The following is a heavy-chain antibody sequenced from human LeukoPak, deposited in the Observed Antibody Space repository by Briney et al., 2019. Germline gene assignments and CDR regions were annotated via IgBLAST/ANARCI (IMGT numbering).Heavy chain of an antibody. Sequence: GGSLRLSCAASGFTFSSYSMNWVRQAPGKGLEWVSSISSSSSYIYYADSVKGRFTISRDNAKNSLYLQMNSLRAEDAAVYYCARDKASGGDYWGQGTLVTVSS. V-gene: IGHV3-21*01. J-gene: IGHJ4*02. CDR3: ARDKASGGDY. CDR1: GFTFSSYS. CDR2: ISSSSSYI. D-gene: IGHD6-25*01.